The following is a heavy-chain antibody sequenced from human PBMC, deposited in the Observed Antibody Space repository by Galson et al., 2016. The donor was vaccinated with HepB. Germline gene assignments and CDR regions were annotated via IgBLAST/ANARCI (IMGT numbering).Heavy chain of an antibody. D-gene: IGHD2-15*01. V-gene: IGHV4-59*01. CDR3: ARAVVVQGLEK. CDR1: GGYIGSYY. CDR2: IFHSGNS. Sequence: ETLSLTCSVSGGYIGSYYWTLIRQPPGKGLEWVGYIFHSGNSEYNPSLKSRVSMSVDTSKNQFSLPLTSVTAADTAVYFCARAVVVQGLEKWGQGTLVTVSS. J-gene: IGHJ4*02.